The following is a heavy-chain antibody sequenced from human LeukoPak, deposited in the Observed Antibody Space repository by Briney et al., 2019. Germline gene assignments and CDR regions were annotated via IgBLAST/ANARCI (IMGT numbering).Heavy chain of an antibody. J-gene: IGHJ4*02. CDR3: ARVFIGDGYNRIFDY. CDR2: IYYSGST. Sequence: SETLSLTCTVSGGSISSCYWSWIRQPPGKGLEWIGYIYYSGSTNYNPSLKSRVTISVDTSKNQFSLKLSSVTAADTAVYYCARVFIGDGYNRIFDYWGQGTLVTVSS. D-gene: IGHD5-24*01. CDR1: GGSISSCY. V-gene: IGHV4-59*01.